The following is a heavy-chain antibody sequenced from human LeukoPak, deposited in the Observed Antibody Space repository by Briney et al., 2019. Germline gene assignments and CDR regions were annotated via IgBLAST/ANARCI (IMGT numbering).Heavy chain of an antibody. Sequence: PGGSLRLSSVTSGFTFSSSTMNWVRQAPGKGLEWVSSISGTSTYIYYADSLKGRSTISRDNAKNSLYLQMSSLRAEDTALYYCARGENWFDPWGQGTLVTVSS. CDR3: ARGENWFDP. CDR1: GFTFSSST. V-gene: IGHV3-21*01. J-gene: IGHJ5*02. CDR2: ISGTSTYI.